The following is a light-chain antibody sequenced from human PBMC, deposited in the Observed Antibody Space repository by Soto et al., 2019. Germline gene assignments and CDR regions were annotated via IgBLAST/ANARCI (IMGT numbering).Light chain of an antibody. V-gene: IGKV3-20*01. CDR1: QSVSQY. Sequence: EIVLTQSPGTLSWSLGERATLSCRASQSVSQYLAWYQQKPGQAPRLLIYGASSRANGIPDRFSGSGSGTDFTLTINGLEPEDVAVYYCQQYATSARLTLGPGTKADIK. J-gene: IGKJ3*01. CDR3: QQYATSARLT. CDR2: GAS.